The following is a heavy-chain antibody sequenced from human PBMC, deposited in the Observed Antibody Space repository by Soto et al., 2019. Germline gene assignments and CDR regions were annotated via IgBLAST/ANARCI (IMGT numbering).Heavy chain of an antibody. Sequence: ASVKVSCKASGYTFTSYYMHCVRQAPGQGLEWMGIINPSGGSTSYAQKFQGRVTMTRDTSTSTVYMELSSLRSEDTAVYYCAMDDIVVVPAARSYYFDYWGQGTLVTVSS. V-gene: IGHV1-46*03. J-gene: IGHJ4*02. CDR3: AMDDIVVVPAARSYYFDY. D-gene: IGHD2-2*01. CDR2: INPSGGST. CDR1: GYTFTSYY.